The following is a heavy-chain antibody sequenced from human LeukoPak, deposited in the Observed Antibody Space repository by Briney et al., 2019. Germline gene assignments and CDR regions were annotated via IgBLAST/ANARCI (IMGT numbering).Heavy chain of an antibody. CDR1: GFTFSNYA. Sequence: GGSLRLSCAASGFTFSNYAMHWVRQAPGKGLEWVAVMSYDGIINYYADSVKGRFTISRDNSKNTLYLQMISLRAEDTAVYYCARGMGKYSGYDAYYFEYWGQGTLVTVSS. J-gene: IGHJ4*02. D-gene: IGHD5-12*01. CDR3: ARGMGKYSGYDAYYFEY. V-gene: IGHV3-30*04. CDR2: MSYDGIIN.